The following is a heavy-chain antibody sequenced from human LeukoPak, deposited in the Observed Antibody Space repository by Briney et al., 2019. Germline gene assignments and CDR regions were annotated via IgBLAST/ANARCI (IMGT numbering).Heavy chain of an antibody. V-gene: IGHV4-59*01. D-gene: IGHD3-22*01. CDR3: ARGGRAYYDSSGLDY. CDR2: IYYSGST. J-gene: IGHJ4*02. CDR1: GGSISNYY. Sequence: SETLSLTCTVSGGSISNYYWSWIRQPPGKGLEWIGYIYYSGSTNYNPSLKSRATISVDTSKNHFSLKLTSVTAADTAVYYCARGGRAYYDSSGLDYWSQGTLVTVSS.